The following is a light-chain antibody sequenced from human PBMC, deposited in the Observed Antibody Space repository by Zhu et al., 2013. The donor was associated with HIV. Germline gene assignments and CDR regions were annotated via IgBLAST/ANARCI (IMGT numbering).Light chain of an antibody. CDR3: VSFKTGSTPVV. Sequence: QSALTQPASMSGSPGQSITISCTGTNSDIGTYDYVSWYQQHPGKGPKLIIYEVFNRPSGVSNRFSGSKSANTASLTISGLRADDEADYYCVSFKTGSTPVVFGGGTKLTVL. J-gene: IGLJ2*01. CDR2: EVF. V-gene: IGLV2-14*03. CDR1: NSDIGTYDY.